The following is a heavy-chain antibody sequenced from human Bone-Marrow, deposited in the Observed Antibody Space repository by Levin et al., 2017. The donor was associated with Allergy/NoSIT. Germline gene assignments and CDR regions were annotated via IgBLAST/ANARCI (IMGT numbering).Heavy chain of an antibody. V-gene: IGHV3-30-3*01. J-gene: IGHJ3*02. CDR2: ISYDAGEE. CDR3: ARDYWMYTYSNNLGAEPLDI. D-gene: IGHD1-26*01. Sequence: PGGSLRLSCAASGFTFGAYSLHWVRQAPGKGLEWVSLISYDAGEEHYADAVKGRFTISRDNSKDTVYLQMSSLRADDTAPYYCARDYWMYTYSNNLGAEPLDIWGQGKMVTVSS. CDR1: GFTFGAYS.